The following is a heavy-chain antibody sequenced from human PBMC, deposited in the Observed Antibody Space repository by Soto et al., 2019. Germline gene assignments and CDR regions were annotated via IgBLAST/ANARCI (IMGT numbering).Heavy chain of an antibody. CDR2: IFHDGTA. Sequence: PSETLSLTCAVSGVSISSGNWWTWVRQSPQRGLEYIGEIFHDGTANYYPSFESRVTISVDTSKNQFSLKLSSVTAADTAVYYCARKSYIVATINWFDPWGQGTLVTVSS. J-gene: IGHJ5*02. D-gene: IGHD5-12*01. V-gene: IGHV4-4*02. CDR3: ARKSYIVATINWFDP. CDR1: GVSISSGNW.